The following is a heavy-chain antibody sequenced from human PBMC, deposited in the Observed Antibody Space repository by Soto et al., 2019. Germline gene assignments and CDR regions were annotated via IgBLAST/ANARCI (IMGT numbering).Heavy chain of an antibody. CDR2: IYHSGAT. D-gene: IGHD2-2*01. J-gene: IGHJ6*03. Sequence: SETLSLTCSVFGDSIRSAHYFWGWVRQPPGKGLEWIGSIYHSGATFYDPCLRSRVTLSVDTTNNQFSLRLSSVTAADTAVYFCARQQYCGSSTCYDSLYYQYMDVWGKGTMVTVS. CDR3: ARQQYCGSSTCYDSLYYQYMDV. V-gene: IGHV4-39*01. CDR1: GDSIRSAHYF.